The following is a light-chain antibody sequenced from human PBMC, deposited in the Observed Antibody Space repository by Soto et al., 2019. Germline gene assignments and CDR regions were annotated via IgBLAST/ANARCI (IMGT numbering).Light chain of an antibody. Sequence: DIQMTQSPSSLSASVRARVTITCRASQSISSYLNWYQQKTGKAPKPLIYAASSLQSGGPSRFSGSGSGTDFTRTVSRLHPDDFAPYYGHQSYSTPLTFGGGTKVESK. J-gene: IGKJ4*01. V-gene: IGKV1-39*01. CDR3: HQSYSTPLT. CDR1: QSISSY. CDR2: AAS.